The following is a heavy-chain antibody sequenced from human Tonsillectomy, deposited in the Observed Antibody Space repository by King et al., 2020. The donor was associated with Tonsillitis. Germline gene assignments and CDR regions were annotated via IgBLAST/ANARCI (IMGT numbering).Heavy chain of an antibody. J-gene: IGHJ4*02. D-gene: IGHD3-10*01. CDR1: GFTFSSYS. CDR2: ISSSSSTI. V-gene: IGHV3-48*02. Sequence: VQLVESGGGLVQPGGSLRLSCAASGFTFSSYSMNWVRQAPGKGLEWVSYISSSSSTIYYADSVKGRFTISRDNAKNSLYLQMKSLRDEDTAVYYCAWMVRGVHTPVWGQGTLVTVSS. CDR3: AWMVRGVHTPV.